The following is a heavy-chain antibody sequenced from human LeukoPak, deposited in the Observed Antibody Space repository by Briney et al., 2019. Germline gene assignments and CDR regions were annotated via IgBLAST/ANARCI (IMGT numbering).Heavy chain of an antibody. CDR1: GYSISSGYY. CDR3: ARRIAVAGYYYCYYMDV. D-gene: IGHD6-19*01. CDR2: IYHSGST. Sequence: PSETLSLTCAVSGYSISSGYYWGWIRQPPGKGLEWIGSIYHSGSTYYNPSLKSRVTISVDTSKNQFSLKLSSVTAADTAVYYCARRIAVAGYYYCYYMDVWGKGTTVTVSS. V-gene: IGHV4-38-2*01. J-gene: IGHJ6*03.